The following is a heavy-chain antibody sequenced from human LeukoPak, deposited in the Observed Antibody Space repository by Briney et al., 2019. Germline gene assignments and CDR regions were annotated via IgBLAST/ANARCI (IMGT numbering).Heavy chain of an antibody. D-gene: IGHD1-26*01. J-gene: IGHJ4*02. CDR2: ISGSSTTI. V-gene: IGHV3-48*02. Sequence: GGSLRLSCAASGFTFSTYSINWVRQAPGKGLEWVSYISGSSTTIYYADSVKGRFTISRDNAKNSLYLQMNSLRDEDTAVYYCAKDLVGATAFWGQGTLVTVSS. CDR3: AKDLVGATAF. CDR1: GFTFSTYS.